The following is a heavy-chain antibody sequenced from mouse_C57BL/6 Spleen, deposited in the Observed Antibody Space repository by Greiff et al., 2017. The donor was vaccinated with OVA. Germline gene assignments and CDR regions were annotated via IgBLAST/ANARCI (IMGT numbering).Heavy chain of an antibody. D-gene: IGHD1-1*01. Sequence: QVQLQQPGAELVRPGTSVKLSCKASGYTFTSYWMHWVKQRPGQGLEWIGVIDPSDSYTNYNQKFKGKATLTVDTSSSTAYMQLSSLTSEDSAVYYCAKDYYGPYWGQGTLVTVSA. V-gene: IGHV1-59*01. CDR2: IDPSDSYT. CDR3: AKDYYGPY. CDR1: GYTFTSYW. J-gene: IGHJ3*01.